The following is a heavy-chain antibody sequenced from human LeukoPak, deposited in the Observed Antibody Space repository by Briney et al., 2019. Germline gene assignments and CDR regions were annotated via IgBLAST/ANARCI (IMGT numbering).Heavy chain of an antibody. D-gene: IGHD3-3*01. CDR3: ARSLLRFLEWLPTSKNWFDP. CDR1: GGTFSSYA. J-gene: IGHJ5*02. Sequence: SVKVSCKASGGTFSSYAISWVRQAPGQGLEWMGGIIPIFGTANYAQKFQGRVTITTDESTSTAYMELSSLRSEDTAEYYCARSLLRFLEWLPTSKNWFDPWGQGTLVTVSS. V-gene: IGHV1-69*05. CDR2: IIPIFGTA.